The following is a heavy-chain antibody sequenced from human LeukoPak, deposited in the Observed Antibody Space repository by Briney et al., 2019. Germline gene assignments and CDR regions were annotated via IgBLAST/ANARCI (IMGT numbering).Heavy chain of an antibody. J-gene: IGHJ4*02. D-gene: IGHD2-15*01. CDR3: ARRAGEYSHPYDY. V-gene: IGHV3-53*01. CDR2: IYSGGKT. CDR1: GFTVSSNS. Sequence: GGSLRLSYTVSGFTVSSNSWSWVRQAPGKGLEWVSFIYSGGKTHSSDSVKGRFTISRDNSKNTLYLQMSSLRAEDTAIYYCARRAGEYSHPYDYWGQGALVTVSS.